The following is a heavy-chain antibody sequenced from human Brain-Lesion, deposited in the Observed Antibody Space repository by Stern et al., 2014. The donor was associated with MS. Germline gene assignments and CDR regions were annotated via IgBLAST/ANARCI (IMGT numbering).Heavy chain of an antibody. J-gene: IGHJ4*02. CDR2: IYYTGSA. CDR3: ARGARYSDSSGYYFYFDY. Sequence: VQLVESGPGLVKPSQTLPLTCTVSGGSINSGGYYWSWIRQYPGKGLGWIGYIYYTGSAYYDPSLKSRLSMSIDTSKNQFSLNLNSVTAADTDVYYCARGARYSDSSGYYFYFDYWGQGTLVTVSS. CDR1: GGSINSGGYY. D-gene: IGHD3-22*01. V-gene: IGHV4-31*03.